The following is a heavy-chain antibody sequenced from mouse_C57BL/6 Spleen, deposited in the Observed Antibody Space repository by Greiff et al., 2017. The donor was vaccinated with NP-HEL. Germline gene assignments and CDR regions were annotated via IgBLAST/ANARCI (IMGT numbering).Heavy chain of an antibody. CDR3: ARNWEGPLDY. CDR1: GYTFTDYN. V-gene: IGHV1-22*01. D-gene: IGHD4-1*01. CDR2: INPNNGGT. Sequence: EVKLQESGPELVKPGASVKMSCKASGYTFTDYNMHWVKQSHGKSLEWIGYINPNNGGTSYNQKFKGKATLTVNKSSSTAYMELRSLTSEDSAVYYCARNWEGPLDYWGQGTTLTVSS. J-gene: IGHJ2*01.